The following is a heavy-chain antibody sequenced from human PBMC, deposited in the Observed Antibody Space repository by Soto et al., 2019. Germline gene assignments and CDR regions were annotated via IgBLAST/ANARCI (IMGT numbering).Heavy chain of an antibody. CDR2: IYWDDDK. J-gene: IGHJ4*02. CDR3: AHRGLYSVSSWDGGYFDY. V-gene: IGHV2-5*02. CDR1: GFSLYTSGVG. D-gene: IGHD1-26*01. Sequence: QIALEESGPTRVKPTQTLAVTCTFSGFSLYTSGVGVGWIRQPPGKALEWLAVIYWDDDKRYSPSLKSRLTITTVPSNYQVVHTMTYMDPVDTATYYCAHRGLYSVSSWDGGYFDYSRQGTLFTV.